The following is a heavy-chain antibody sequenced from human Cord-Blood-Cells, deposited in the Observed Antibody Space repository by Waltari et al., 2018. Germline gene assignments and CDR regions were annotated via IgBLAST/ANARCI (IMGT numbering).Heavy chain of an antibody. CDR3: AREFDY. Sequence: QLVGSGGGLVKRGASRRLSGVVSGFSFCSYSMNWVRQAQRKGLEWFSSINSSSSYIYYADSVKGRFTISRDNAKNSLYLQMNSLRAEDTAVYYGAREFDYWGQGTLVTVSS. CDR1: GFSFCSYS. J-gene: IGHJ4*02. V-gene: IGHV3-21*01. CDR2: INSSSSYI.